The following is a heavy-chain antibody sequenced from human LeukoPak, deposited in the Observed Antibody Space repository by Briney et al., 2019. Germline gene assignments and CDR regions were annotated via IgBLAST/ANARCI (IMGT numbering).Heavy chain of an antibody. CDR2: INTNTGNP. Sequence: ASVKVSCKASGYTFTDYPMNWVRQAPGQGLEWMGWINTNTGNPTYAQGFTGRFVFSLDTSVSTAYLQISSLKAEDTAVYYCARAGDYGGNPSLYYYYGMDVWGQGTTVTVSS. V-gene: IGHV7-4-1*02. CDR3: ARAGDYGGNPSLYYYYGMDV. CDR1: GYTFTDYP. D-gene: IGHD4-23*01. J-gene: IGHJ6*02.